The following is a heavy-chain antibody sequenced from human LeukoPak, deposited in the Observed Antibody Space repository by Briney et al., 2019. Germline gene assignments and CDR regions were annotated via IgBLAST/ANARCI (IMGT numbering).Heavy chain of an antibody. V-gene: IGHV3-64*02. Sequence: PGGSLRLSCAASGFTFSSYAVHWVRQAPGKGLEYVSAINSNGGRTYYADSVKGRFTISRDNSKNTVYLQMGSLRAEDMAVYYCARARRSCSGDTCYSYYFDYWGQGTLVTVPS. D-gene: IGHD2-15*01. CDR3: ARARRSCSGDTCYSYYFDY. J-gene: IGHJ4*02. CDR2: INSNGGRT. CDR1: GFTFSSYA.